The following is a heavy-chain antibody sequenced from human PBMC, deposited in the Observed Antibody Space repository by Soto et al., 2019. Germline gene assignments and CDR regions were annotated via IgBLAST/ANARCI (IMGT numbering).Heavy chain of an antibody. CDR2: IIPIFGTA. CDR1: GGTFSSYA. D-gene: IGHD3-22*01. V-gene: IGHV1-69*13. Sequence: ASVKVSCKASGGTFSSYAISWVRQAPGQGLEWMGGIIPIFGTANYAQKFQGRVTITADETTSTAYMELSSLRSEDTAVSYCASLKYYSESSRYPFDYWGQGTLVTVSS. CDR3: ASLKYYSESSRYPFDY. J-gene: IGHJ4*02.